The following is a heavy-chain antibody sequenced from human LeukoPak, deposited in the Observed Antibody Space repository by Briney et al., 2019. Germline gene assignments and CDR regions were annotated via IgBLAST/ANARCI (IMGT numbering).Heavy chain of an antibody. D-gene: IGHD6-19*01. Sequence: SETLSLTCTVSGRSISSYYWSWIRQPPGKGLEWIGYIYYSGSTNYNPSLKSRVTISVDTSKNQFSLKLSSVTAADTAVYYCARDSSGRPLDYWGQGTLVTVSS. J-gene: IGHJ4*02. CDR1: GRSISSYY. V-gene: IGHV4-59*01. CDR2: IYYSGST. CDR3: ARDSSGRPLDY.